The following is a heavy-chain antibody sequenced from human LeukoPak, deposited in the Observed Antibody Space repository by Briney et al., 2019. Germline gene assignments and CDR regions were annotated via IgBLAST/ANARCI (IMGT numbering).Heavy chain of an antibody. CDR2: ISPYNGNT. CDR1: GYNFKSYG. CDR3: ATNPSYDFWTGD. Sequence: GASVKVSCKTSGYNFKSYGITWVRQAPGQGLEWVGWISPYNGNTNYARRLQGRVTMTTDTSTSTAYMDLKNLRSDDTAVYYCATNPSYDFWTGDWGPGTLVTVSS. V-gene: IGHV1-18*01. J-gene: IGHJ4*02. D-gene: IGHD3-3*01.